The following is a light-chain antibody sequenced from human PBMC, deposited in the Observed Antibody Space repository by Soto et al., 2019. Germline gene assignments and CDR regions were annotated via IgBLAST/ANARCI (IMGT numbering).Light chain of an antibody. CDR3: QQRRSWPLT. V-gene: IGKV3-11*01. J-gene: IGKJ4*01. CDR2: DAS. CDR1: QSLSSY. Sequence: EIVLTQSPATLSLSPGERATLSCRASQSLSSYLAWYQQKPGQAPRLLIYDASSRATDIPARFSGSGSGTDYTLTISSLEPEDFAVYYCQQRRSWPLTFGGGTKVEIK.